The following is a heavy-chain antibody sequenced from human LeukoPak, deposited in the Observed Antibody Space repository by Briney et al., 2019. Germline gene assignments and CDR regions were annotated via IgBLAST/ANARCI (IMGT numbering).Heavy chain of an antibody. Sequence: PGRSLRLSRAASGFTFSSYGMHWVRQAPGKGLEWVAVISYDGSNKYYADSVKGRFTISRDNSKNTLYLQMNSLRAEDTAVYYCAKDPYRRYSSGWYLGDYFDYWGQGTLVTVSS. CDR2: ISYDGSNK. CDR3: AKDPYRRYSSGWYLGDYFDY. CDR1: GFTFSSYG. V-gene: IGHV3-30*18. J-gene: IGHJ4*02. D-gene: IGHD6-19*01.